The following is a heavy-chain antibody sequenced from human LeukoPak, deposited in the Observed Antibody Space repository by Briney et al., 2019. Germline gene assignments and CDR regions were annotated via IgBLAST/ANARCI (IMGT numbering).Heavy chain of an antibody. J-gene: IGHJ5*02. V-gene: IGHV3-30*04. D-gene: IGHD6-13*01. CDR1: GFTFSSYA. Sequence: GGSLRLSCAASGFTFSSYAMHWVRQAPGKGLEWVAVISYDGSNKYYADSVRGRFTISRDNSKNTLYLQMNSLRAEDTAVYYCARARIAAAVPNWFDPWGQGTLVTVSS. CDR2: ISYDGSNK. CDR3: ARARIAAAVPNWFDP.